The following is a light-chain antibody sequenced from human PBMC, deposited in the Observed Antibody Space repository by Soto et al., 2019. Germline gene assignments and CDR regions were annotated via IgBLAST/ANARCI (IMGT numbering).Light chain of an antibody. V-gene: IGLV1-44*01. CDR1: SSNIGTNT. Sequence: QSVLTQPPSASGTPGQRVTISCSGSSSNIGTNTVNWYQQLPGTAPKFVINSNNQRPSGVPDRFSDSKSGTSASLAISGLRSEDEADYYCAAWDDSLSVYVFGTGTKLTVL. CDR2: SNN. CDR3: AAWDDSLSVYV. J-gene: IGLJ1*01.